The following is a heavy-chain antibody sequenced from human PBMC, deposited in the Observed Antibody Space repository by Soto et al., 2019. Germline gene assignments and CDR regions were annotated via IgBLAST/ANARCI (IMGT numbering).Heavy chain of an antibody. J-gene: IGHJ5*02. CDR1: GGSISSYY. Sequence: QVQLQESGPGLVKPSETLSLTCTVSGGSISSYYWSWIRQPPGKGLEGVGYIYYSGSTNYNPSLKSRVTISVETSKSQFALKLSSVTAADTAVYYCARLALGYCNGGSCYRNHNWFDPWGQGTLVTVSS. V-gene: IGHV4-59*08. D-gene: IGHD2-15*01. CDR2: IYYSGST. CDR3: ARLALGYCNGGSCYRNHNWFDP.